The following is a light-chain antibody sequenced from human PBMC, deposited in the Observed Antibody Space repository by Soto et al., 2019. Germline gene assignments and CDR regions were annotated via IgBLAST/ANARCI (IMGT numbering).Light chain of an antibody. CDR1: KLGNKY. CDR3: QTWDSRLVV. V-gene: IGLV3-1*01. J-gene: IGLJ2*01. CDR2: QDS. Sequence: SYELTQPPTVPVSPGQTASITCSGDKLGNKYASWYQQRPGQSPVPVIYQDSQRPSGIPERFSGSNSGNTATLTISGTQPMDEADYYCQTWDSRLVVFGGGTKVTVL.